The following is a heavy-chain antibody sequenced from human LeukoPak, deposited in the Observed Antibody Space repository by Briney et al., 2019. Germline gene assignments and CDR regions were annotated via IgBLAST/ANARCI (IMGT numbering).Heavy chain of an antibody. Sequence: SVKVSCKASGGTFSSYAISWVRQAPGQGLEWMGGIIPIFGTANYAQKLQGRVTITTDESTSTAYMELSSLRSEDTAVYYCANAGGLDYYYYYMDVWGKGTTVTVSS. CDR1: GGTFSSYA. V-gene: IGHV1-69*05. CDR2: IIPIFGTA. D-gene: IGHD2-15*01. CDR3: ANAGGLDYYYYYMDV. J-gene: IGHJ6*03.